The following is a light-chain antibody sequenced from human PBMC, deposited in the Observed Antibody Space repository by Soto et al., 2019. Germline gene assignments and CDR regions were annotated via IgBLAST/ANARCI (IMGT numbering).Light chain of an antibody. CDR2: DAS. CDR3: QQYDNLPLLT. J-gene: IGKJ4*01. CDR1: QDIANY. Sequence: DIQMTQSPSSLSASVGDRVTITCQASQDIANYLNWYQQKPGKAPKLLIYDASNLEPGVPSRFSGRGYGTDFTFTISNLQPEDFATYYCQQYDNLPLLTFGGGTKVEIK. V-gene: IGKV1-33*01.